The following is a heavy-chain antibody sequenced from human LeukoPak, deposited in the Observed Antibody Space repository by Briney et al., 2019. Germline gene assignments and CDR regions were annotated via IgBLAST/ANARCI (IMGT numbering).Heavy chain of an antibody. CDR2: INHSGST. CDR3: ARKAYYYDSSGYLRYFDY. V-gene: IGHV4-34*01. CDR1: GGSFSGYY. D-gene: IGHD3-22*01. Sequence: SETLSLTCAVYGGSFSGYYWSWIRQPPGKGLEWIGEINHSGSTNYNPPLKSRVTISVDTSKNQFSLKLSSVTAADTAVYYCARKAYYYDSSGYLRYFDYWGQGTLVTVSS. J-gene: IGHJ4*02.